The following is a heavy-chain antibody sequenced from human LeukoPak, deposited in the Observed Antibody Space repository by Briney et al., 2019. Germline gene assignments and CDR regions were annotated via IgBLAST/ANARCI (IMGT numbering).Heavy chain of an antibody. CDR2: IWYDGSNK. Sequence: PGGSLRLSCAASGFTFSSYGMHWVRQAPGKGLEWVAVIWYDGSNKYCADSVKGRFTISRDNSKNTLYLEMSSLRAEDTAVYYCARVGSSSSLGFDYWGQGTLVTVSS. V-gene: IGHV3-33*08. D-gene: IGHD6-6*01. CDR3: ARVGSSSSLGFDY. CDR1: GFTFSSYG. J-gene: IGHJ4*02.